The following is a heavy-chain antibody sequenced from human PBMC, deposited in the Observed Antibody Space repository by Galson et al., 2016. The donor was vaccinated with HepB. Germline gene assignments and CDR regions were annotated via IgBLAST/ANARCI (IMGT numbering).Heavy chain of an antibody. D-gene: IGHD3-3*02. CDR1: GGSISSSY. Sequence: ETLSLTCTVSGGSISSSYWSWIRQPPGKGLEWIGYVYYKGTTNYNSSLKSRVTISVDTSKNQFSLKLNSVTAADTAVYYCAKLVVLNNWFDPWGQGTLVTVSS. V-gene: IGHV4-59*03. CDR2: VYYKGTT. J-gene: IGHJ5*02. CDR3: AKLVVLNNWFDP.